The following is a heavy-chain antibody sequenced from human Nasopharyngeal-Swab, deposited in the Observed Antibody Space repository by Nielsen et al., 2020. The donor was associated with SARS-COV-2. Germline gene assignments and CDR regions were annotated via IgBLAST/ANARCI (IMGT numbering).Heavy chain of an antibody. V-gene: IGHV4-39*01. Sequence: GSLRPSCTVPGGSISSYYWGWIRQPPGKGLEWIGSIYYSGSTYYNPSLKSRVTISVDTSKNQFSLKLSSVTVADTAVYYCARQGGIWSGYYTGGNSGMDVWGQGTTVTVSS. CDR1: GGSISSYY. D-gene: IGHD3-3*01. CDR3: ARQGGIWSGYYTGGNSGMDV. CDR2: IYYSGST. J-gene: IGHJ6*02.